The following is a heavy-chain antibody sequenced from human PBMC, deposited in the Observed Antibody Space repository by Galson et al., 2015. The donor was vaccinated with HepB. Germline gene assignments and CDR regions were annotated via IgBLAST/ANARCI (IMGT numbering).Heavy chain of an antibody. V-gene: IGHV1-3*01. D-gene: IGHD5-12*01. CDR2: INADNGNT. CDR1: GYTFPTYA. J-gene: IGHJ6*02. CDR3: GRSGYSGRVHYYYGMDV. Sequence: SVKVSCKASGYTFPTYAIHWVRQAPGQRLEWMGWINADNGNTKYSQEFQGRVTIIRDTSASTAYMELSSLRFEDTAVYYCGRSGYSGRVHYYYGMDVWGQGTTVTVSS.